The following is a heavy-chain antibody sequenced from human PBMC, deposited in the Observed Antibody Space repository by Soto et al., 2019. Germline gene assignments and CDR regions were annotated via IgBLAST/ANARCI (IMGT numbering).Heavy chain of an antibody. J-gene: IGHJ4*02. D-gene: IGHD3-10*01. CDR2: IYSGGST. CDR3: ARTSSPYMIRGVITY. Sequence: QSGGSLRLSCAASGFTVSSNYMSWVRQAPGKGLEWVSVIYSGGSTYYADSVKGRFTISRDNSKNTLYLQMNSLRAEDTAVYYCARTSSPYMIRGVITYWGQGTLVPVSS. V-gene: IGHV3-66*01. CDR1: GFTVSSNY.